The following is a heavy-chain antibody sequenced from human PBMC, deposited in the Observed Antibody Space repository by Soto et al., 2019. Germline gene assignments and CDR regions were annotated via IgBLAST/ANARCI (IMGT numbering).Heavy chain of an antibody. Sequence: ASVQVSCKASGYTFTSNGIRWVRQAPGQRIKWMGWISAYNGNTNYARKLQGRVTMTTDTSTSTAYMELRSLRSDDTAVYYCARVLVTPYYYDSSGYFAAPNDPWGQGTLVTVSS. V-gene: IGHV1-18*01. J-gene: IGHJ5*02. CDR3: ARVLVTPYYYDSSGYFAAPNDP. D-gene: IGHD3-22*01. CDR2: ISAYNGNT. CDR1: GYTFTSNG.